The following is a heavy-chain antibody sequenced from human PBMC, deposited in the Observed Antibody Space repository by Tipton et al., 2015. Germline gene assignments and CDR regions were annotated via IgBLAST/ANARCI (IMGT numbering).Heavy chain of an antibody. J-gene: IGHJ4*02. CDR1: SDSISKYY. V-gene: IGHV4-59*12. Sequence: TLSLTCSVSSDSISKYYWSWIRQPPGKELEWIGYIQYSGSTYYNPSLKSRVTISVDTSKNQFSLKVSSVTAADTAVYYCARGHKNGDSPWDYWGQGTLVTVSS. D-gene: IGHD4-17*01. CDR2: IQYSGST. CDR3: ARGHKNGDSPWDY.